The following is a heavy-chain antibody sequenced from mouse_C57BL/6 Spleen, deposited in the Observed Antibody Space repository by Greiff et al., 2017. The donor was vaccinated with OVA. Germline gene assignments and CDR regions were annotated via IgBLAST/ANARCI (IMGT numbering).Heavy chain of an antibody. CDR3: ARPGLCPVYDAMGG. Sequence: EVHLVESGGGLVKPGGSLKLSCAASGFTFSDSGMHWVRQAPEKGLEWVAYISSGSSTIYYADTVKGRFTISRDTAKNTLFLQVTRLRSEDTAMYYCARPGLCPVYDAMGGWGKGTSVTVAS. CDR2: ISSGSSTI. CDR1: GFTFSDSG. V-gene: IGHV5-17*01. D-gene: IGHD3-1*01. J-gene: IGHJ4*01.